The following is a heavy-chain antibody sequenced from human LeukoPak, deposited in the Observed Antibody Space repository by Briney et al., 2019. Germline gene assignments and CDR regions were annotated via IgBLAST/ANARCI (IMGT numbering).Heavy chain of an antibody. D-gene: IGHD4-17*01. Sequence: GESLKISCKGSGYSFTSYWTGWVRQMPGKGLEWMGIIYPGDSDTRYSPSFQGQVTISADKSISTAYLQWSSLKASDTAMYYCARHNGNDYGDINWFDPWGQGTLVTVSS. V-gene: IGHV5-51*01. CDR1: GYSFTSYW. J-gene: IGHJ5*02. CDR2: IYPGDSDT. CDR3: ARHNGNDYGDINWFDP.